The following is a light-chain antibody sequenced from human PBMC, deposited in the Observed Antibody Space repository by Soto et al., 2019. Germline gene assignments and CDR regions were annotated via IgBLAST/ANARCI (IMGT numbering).Light chain of an antibody. CDR1: SSDVGGYSY. CDR2: DVS. Sequence: QSVLTQPRSVSGSPGQSVTISCTGTSSDVGGYSYVSWYQHHPGKAPKLMIYDVSKRPSGVPDRFSGSKSGNTASLTISGLQAEDEADYYCCSYAGSYTYVFGTGTQLTVL. J-gene: IGLJ1*01. CDR3: CSYAGSYTYV. V-gene: IGLV2-11*01.